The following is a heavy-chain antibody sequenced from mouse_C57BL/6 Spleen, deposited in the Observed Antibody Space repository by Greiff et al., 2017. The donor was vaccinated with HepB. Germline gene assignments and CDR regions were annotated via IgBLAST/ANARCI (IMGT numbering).Heavy chain of an antibody. D-gene: IGHD2-5*01. CDR2: INPNNGGT. Sequence: VQLQQSGPELVKPGASVKIPCKASGYTFTDYNMDWVKQSHGKSLEWIGDINPNNGGTFYNQKFKGKATLTVDKSSSTAYMELRSLTSEDTAVYYCARVNYSNYLFAYWGQGTLVTVSA. V-gene: IGHV1-18*01. CDR1: GYTFTDYN. J-gene: IGHJ3*01. CDR3: ARVNYSNYLFAY.